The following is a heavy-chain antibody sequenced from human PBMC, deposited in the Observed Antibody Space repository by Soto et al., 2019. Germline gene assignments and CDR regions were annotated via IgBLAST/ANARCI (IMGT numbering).Heavy chain of an antibody. CDR2: INPSGGST. J-gene: IGHJ4*02. V-gene: IGHV1-46*01. CDR3: ARASGGYCSGGSCYPEPYYFDY. D-gene: IGHD2-15*01. CDR1: GYTFTSYY. Sequence: ASVKVSCKASGYTFTSYYMHWVRQAPGQGLEWMGIINPSGGSTSYAQKFQGRVTMTRDTSTSTVYMELSSLRSEDTAVYYCARASGGYCSGGSCYPEPYYFDYWGQGTLVTVSS.